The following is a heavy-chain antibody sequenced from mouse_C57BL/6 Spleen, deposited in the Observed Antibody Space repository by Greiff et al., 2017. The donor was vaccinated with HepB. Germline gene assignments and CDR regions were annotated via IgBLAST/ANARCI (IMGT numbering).Heavy chain of an antibody. Sequence: QVQLKESGPELVKPGASVKISCKASGYAFSSSWMNWVKQRPGKGLEWIGRIYPGDGDTNYNGKFKGKATLTADKSSSTAYMQLSSLTSEDSAVYFCAREGLYYGNHYYAMDYWGQGTSVTVSS. J-gene: IGHJ4*01. V-gene: IGHV1-82*01. D-gene: IGHD2-1*01. CDR3: AREGLYYGNHYYAMDY. CDR2: IYPGDGDT. CDR1: GYAFSSSW.